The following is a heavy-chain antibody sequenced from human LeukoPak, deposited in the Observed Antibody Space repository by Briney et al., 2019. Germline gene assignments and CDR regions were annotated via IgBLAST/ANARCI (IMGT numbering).Heavy chain of an antibody. V-gene: IGHV1-3*04. D-gene: IGHD6-6*01. CDR3: ARDRSSFSYAFDI. CDR1: GYTFTTYA. CDR2: ISTYSDNR. Sequence: ASVKVSCKASGYTFTTYAIHWVRQAPEQRLEWMGWISTYSDNRRYSPKFQGTVTITTDTSASTAYMELSSLRSEDTAVYYCARDRSSFSYAFDIWGQGTMVTVSS. J-gene: IGHJ3*02.